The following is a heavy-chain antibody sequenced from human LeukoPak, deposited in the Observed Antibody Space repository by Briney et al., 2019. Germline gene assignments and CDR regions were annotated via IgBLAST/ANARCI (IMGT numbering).Heavy chain of an antibody. V-gene: IGHV3-30-3*01. CDR3: ASNLKGRFGELLD. CDR2: IAYGGSIK. Sequence: GGSLRLSCAASGFTFSTYAMHWVRQAPGKGLEWVAVIAYGGSIKSYADSVKGRFTISRDNSKNTLYLQMSSLGAEDTAVYYCASNLKGRFGELLDWGQGTLVTVSS. CDR1: GFTFSTYA. D-gene: IGHD3-10*01. J-gene: IGHJ4*02.